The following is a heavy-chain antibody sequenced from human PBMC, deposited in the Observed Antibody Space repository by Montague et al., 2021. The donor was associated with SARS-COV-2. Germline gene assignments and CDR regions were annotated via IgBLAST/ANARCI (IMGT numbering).Heavy chain of an antibody. D-gene: IGHD6-19*01. CDR1: GFTFSSYA. CDR3: ASEMIAVAGTAPFDY. J-gene: IGHJ4*02. CDR2: ISYDGSNK. V-gene: IGHV3-30-3*01. Sequence: SLRLSCAASGFTFSSYAMHWVRQAPGKGLEWVAVISYDGSNKYYADSVKDRFTISRDNSKNTLYLQMNSLRAEDTAVYYCASEMIAVAGTAPFDYWGQGTLVTVSS.